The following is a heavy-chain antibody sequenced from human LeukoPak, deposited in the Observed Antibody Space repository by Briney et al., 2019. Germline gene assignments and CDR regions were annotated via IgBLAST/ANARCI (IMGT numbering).Heavy chain of an antibody. V-gene: IGHV1-46*01. D-gene: IGHD5-18*01. Sequence: GASVKVSCKASGYTFTSYYMHWVRQPPGQGLEWMGIINPSGGSTSYAQKFQGRVTMTRDTSTSTVYMELSSLRSEDTAVYYCASGAQLWLIGPWGQGTLVTVSS. CDR3: ASGAQLWLIGP. J-gene: IGHJ4*02. CDR2: INPSGGST. CDR1: GYTFTSYY.